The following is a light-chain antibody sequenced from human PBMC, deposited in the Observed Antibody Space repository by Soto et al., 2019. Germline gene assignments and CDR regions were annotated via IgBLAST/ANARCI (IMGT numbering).Light chain of an antibody. CDR2: KAS. Sequence: DIQMTQSPSTLSASVGDRVTITCRASQSISSWLAWYQQKPGKAPKLLIYKASSLESGVPSRFSGSGSGTEFTLNISSLQPDDFATYFCQQYNSYSPSAFGQGTKVEIK. CDR1: QSISSW. J-gene: IGKJ1*01. V-gene: IGKV1-5*03. CDR3: QQYNSYSPSA.